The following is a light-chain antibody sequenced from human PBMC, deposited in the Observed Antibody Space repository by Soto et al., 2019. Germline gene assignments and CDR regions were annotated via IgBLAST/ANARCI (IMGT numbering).Light chain of an antibody. CDR1: QSISSW. Sequence: DIQMTQSPSTLSASVGDRVTITCRASQSISSWLAWYQQKPGKAPKLLICDASSLESGVPSRFSGSGTGTEFTPTISSLQPDDFATYYCQQYNSYSTFGQGTKVDI. CDR3: QQYNSYST. J-gene: IGKJ1*01. V-gene: IGKV1-5*01. CDR2: DAS.